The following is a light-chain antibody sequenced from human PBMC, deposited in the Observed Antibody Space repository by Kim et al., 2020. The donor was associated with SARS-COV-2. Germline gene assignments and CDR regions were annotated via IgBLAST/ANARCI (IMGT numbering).Light chain of an antibody. J-gene: IGKJ2*01. V-gene: IGKV3-11*01. CDR2: DAI. CDR1: QSVGSF. CDR3: QQRSNWYT. Sequence: EIVLTQSPATLSLSPGDRATLSCRASQSVGSFLAWYQQKPGQAPRLLIYDAINRDTGIPARFSGSGSGTDFTLTISSLEPEDFAVYYCQQRSNWYTFCQGTKLEI.